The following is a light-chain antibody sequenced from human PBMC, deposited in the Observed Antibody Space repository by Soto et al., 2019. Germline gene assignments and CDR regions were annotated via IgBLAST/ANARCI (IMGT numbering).Light chain of an antibody. CDR1: QSVSSSY. CDR2: GAS. Sequence: EIVLTQSPGTLSLSPGERATLSCRASQSVSSSYLAWYQQKPGQAPTLLIYGASSRATGIPDRFSGSGSGTEFTLTISRLEPEDFAVYYCQHYGSSPYTFGQGTKLEI. J-gene: IGKJ2*01. V-gene: IGKV3-20*01. CDR3: QHYGSSPYT.